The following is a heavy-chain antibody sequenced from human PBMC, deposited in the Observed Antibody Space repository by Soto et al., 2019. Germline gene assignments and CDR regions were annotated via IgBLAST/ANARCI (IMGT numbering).Heavy chain of an antibody. V-gene: IGHV1-69*04. D-gene: IGHD5-12*01. CDR2: IIPILGIA. J-gene: IGHJ4*02. Sequence: SVKVSCKASGGTFSSYTISWVRQAPGQGLEWMGRIIPILGIANYAQKFQGRVTITADRSTSTAYMELSSLRSEDTAVYYCARDVFRRDGYNSGYWGQGTLVTVSS. CDR1: GGTFSSYT. CDR3: ARDVFRRDGYNSGY.